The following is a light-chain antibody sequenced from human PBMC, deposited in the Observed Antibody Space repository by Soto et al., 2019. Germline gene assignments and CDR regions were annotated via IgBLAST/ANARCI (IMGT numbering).Light chain of an antibody. V-gene: IGKV1-9*01. J-gene: IGKJ4*01. CDR1: QGISSY. Sequence: IQLTQSPSSLSASVGDRVTITCRASQGISSYLAWYQQKPGKAPKLLIYAASTLQSGVPSRFSGSGSGTDFTLTISCLQPEDFATSSCQQLNSYPLTFDGGIKVEIK. CDR2: AAS. CDR3: QQLNSYPLT.